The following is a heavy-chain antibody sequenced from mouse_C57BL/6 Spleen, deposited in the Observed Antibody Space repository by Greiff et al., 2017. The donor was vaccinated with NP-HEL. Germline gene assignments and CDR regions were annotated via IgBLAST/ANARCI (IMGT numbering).Heavy chain of an antibody. CDR1: GYSFTSYY. J-gene: IGHJ2*01. D-gene: IGHD1-1*01. V-gene: IGHV1-66*01. CDR3: ARLPSYYYGSSYYFDY. Sequence: VQLQQSGPELVKPGASVKISCKASGYSFTSYYIHWVKQRPGQGLEWIGWIYPGSGNTKYNEKFKGKATLTADTSSSTAYMQLSSLTSEDSAVYYCARLPSYYYGSSYYFDYWGQGTTLTVSS. CDR2: IYPGSGNT.